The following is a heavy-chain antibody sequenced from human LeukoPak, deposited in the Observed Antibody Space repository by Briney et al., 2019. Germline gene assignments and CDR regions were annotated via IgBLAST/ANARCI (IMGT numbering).Heavy chain of an antibody. CDR1: GFTFTAYA. Sequence: PGKSLRLSCAASGFTFTAYAMHWVRLAPGKGLEWVALLAYDGTNEAYTNSVKGRFTISRDNSKNTVFLQMDNLRLDDTAVYYCARGGPLGDTNRFDFWGQGALVTVSS. CDR2: LAYDGTNE. CDR3: ARGGPLGDTNRFDF. V-gene: IGHV3-30*04. J-gene: IGHJ4*02. D-gene: IGHD2-8*01.